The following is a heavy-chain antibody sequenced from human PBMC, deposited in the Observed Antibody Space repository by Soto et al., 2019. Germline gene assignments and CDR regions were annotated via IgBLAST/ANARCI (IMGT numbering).Heavy chain of an antibody. V-gene: IGHV3-30*18. CDR2: ISYDGSNK. D-gene: IGHD2-2*01. CDR1: GFTFSSYG. J-gene: IGHJ6*02. CDR3: AKDPQLLVYYYYCGMDV. Sequence: QVQLVESGGGVVQPGRSLRLSCAASGFTFSSYGMHWVRQAPGKGLEWVAVISYDGSNKYYADSVKGRFTISRDNSKNTLYLQMNSLRAEDTAVYYCAKDPQLLVYYYYCGMDVWGQGTTVTVSS.